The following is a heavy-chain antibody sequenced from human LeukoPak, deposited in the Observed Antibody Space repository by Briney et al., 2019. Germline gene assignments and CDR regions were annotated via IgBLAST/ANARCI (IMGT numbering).Heavy chain of an antibody. CDR2: INPSGGST. V-gene: IGHV1-46*01. Sequence: ASVKVSCKASGGTFSSYTISWVRQAPGQGLEWMGIINPSGGSTSYAQKFQGRVTMTRDTSTSTVYMELSSLRSEDTAVYYCARGPRGSGSRRFNWFDPWGQGTLVTVSS. D-gene: IGHD3-10*01. J-gene: IGHJ5*02. CDR3: ARGPRGSGSRRFNWFDP. CDR1: GGTFSSYT.